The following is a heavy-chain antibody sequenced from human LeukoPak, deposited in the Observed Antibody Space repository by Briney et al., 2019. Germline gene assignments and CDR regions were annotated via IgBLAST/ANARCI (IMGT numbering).Heavy chain of an antibody. CDR2: IWRDGNNR. CDR3: AKDPGASVSGFYMDV. J-gene: IGHJ6*03. CDR1: GFTFRNYG. D-gene: IGHD2-8*02. Sequence: PGGSLRLSCATSGFTFRNYGMHWVRQATGQGLEWVSFIWRDGNNRFYADSVTGRFTISRDNSKNMLYLQMDSLRPEDTAVYYCAKDPGASVSGFYMDVWGKGTTVIVSS. V-gene: IGHV3-30*02.